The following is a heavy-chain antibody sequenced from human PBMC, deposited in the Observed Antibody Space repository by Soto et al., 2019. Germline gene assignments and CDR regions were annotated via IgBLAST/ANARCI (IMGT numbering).Heavy chain of an antibody. J-gene: IGHJ5*02. CDR1: GFTFGDSY. V-gene: IGHV3-11*06. CDR3: VRGGGGGLFDP. CDR2: ISPGSRYP. D-gene: IGHD2-15*01. Sequence: GGSLRLSCAVSGFTFGDSYMSWIRQAPGKGLEWLSYISPGSRYPAYADSVKGRFTISRDNAKRSLYLQMMSLTAEDTAIYYCVRGGGGGLFDPWGQGTMVTVSA.